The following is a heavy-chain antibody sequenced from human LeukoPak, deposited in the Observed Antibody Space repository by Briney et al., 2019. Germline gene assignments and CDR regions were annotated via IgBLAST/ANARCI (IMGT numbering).Heavy chain of an antibody. D-gene: IGHD5-18*01. J-gene: IGHJ4*02. CDR3: ARGGGLIQLWPRTYFDY. CDR1: GFTFSSYS. V-gene: IGHV3-48*01. Sequence: PGGSLRLSCAASGFTFSSYSMNWVRQAPGKGLEWVSYISSSSSTIYYADSVKGRFTISRDNAKNSLYLQMNSLRADDTAVYYCARGGGLIQLWPRTYFDYWGQGILVTVSS. CDR2: ISSSSSTI.